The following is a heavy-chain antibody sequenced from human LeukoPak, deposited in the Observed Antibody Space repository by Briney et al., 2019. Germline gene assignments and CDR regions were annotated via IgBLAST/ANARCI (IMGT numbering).Heavy chain of an antibody. D-gene: IGHD1-1*01. CDR3: VKITSVTGGDC. CDR2: ISNNGGSS. V-gene: IGHV3-64D*09. CDR1: GFTFSAYA. J-gene: IGHJ4*02. Sequence: GGSLRLSCSASGFTFSAYAMYWVRQAPGKVLEYVSGISNNGGSSFYADSVKGRFTISRDNSKNTLYLQMSSLRAEDTAVYYCVKITSVTGGDCWGQGTRLTVSS.